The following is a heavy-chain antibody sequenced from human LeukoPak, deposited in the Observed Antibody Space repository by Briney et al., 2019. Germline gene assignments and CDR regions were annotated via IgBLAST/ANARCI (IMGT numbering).Heavy chain of an antibody. CDR3: EREYYYGSGSYLGSFDY. V-gene: IGHV3-48*03. J-gene: IGHJ4*02. CDR1: GFTFSSYE. Sequence: GGSLRLSCAASGFTFSSYEMNWVRQAPGKGLEWVSYISSSGSTIYYADSVKGRFTISRDNAKNSLYLQMNSLRAEDTAVYYCEREYYYGSGSYLGSFDYWGQGTLVTVSS. CDR2: ISSSGSTI. D-gene: IGHD3-10*01.